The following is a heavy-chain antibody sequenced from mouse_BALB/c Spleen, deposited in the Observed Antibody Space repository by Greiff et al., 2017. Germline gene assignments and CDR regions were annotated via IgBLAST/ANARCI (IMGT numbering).Heavy chain of an antibody. CDR2: INSNGGST. D-gene: IGHD1-1*01. CDR1: GFTFSSYG. Sequence: EVHLVESGGGLVQPGGSLKLSCAASGFTFSSYGMSWVRQTPDKRLELVATINSNGGSTYYPDSVKGRFTISRDNAKNTLYLQMSSLKSEDTAMYDCARDRSYYGRFDYWGQGTTLTVSS. V-gene: IGHV5-6-3*01. J-gene: IGHJ2*01. CDR3: ARDRSYYGRFDY.